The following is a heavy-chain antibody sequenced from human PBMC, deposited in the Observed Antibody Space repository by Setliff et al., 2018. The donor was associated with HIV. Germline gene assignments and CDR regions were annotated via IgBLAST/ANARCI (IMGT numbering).Heavy chain of an antibody. D-gene: IGHD1-26*01. CDR3: ATDCAVVGGTGSLDY. CDR1: GFTFSTYW. V-gene: IGHV3-7*05. Sequence: PGESLKISCAASGFTFSTYWMSWVRQAPGKGLEWVANIKQDGSEKNYMDSVKGRFTISRDNAKNSLYLQMNSLRVEDTAVYYCATDCAVVGGTGSLDYWGQGTLVTSPQ. J-gene: IGHJ4*02. CDR2: IKQDGSEK.